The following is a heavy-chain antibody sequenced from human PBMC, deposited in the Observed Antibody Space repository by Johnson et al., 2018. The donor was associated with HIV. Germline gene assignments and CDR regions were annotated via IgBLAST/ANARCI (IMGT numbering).Heavy chain of an antibody. J-gene: IGHJ3*02. CDR3: ARDPHIVVVTIIDTTMNAFDI. D-gene: IGHD2-21*02. CDR2: IYSGGST. Sequence: VQLVESGGGVVQPGGSLRLSCAASGFTVSSNYMTWVRQAPGKGLEWVSVIYSGGSTYYADSVKGRFTISRANSKNTLYLQMNSLRAEDTAVYYCARDPHIVVVTIIDTTMNAFDIWGQGTMVTVSS. V-gene: IGHV3-53*01. CDR1: GFTVSSNY.